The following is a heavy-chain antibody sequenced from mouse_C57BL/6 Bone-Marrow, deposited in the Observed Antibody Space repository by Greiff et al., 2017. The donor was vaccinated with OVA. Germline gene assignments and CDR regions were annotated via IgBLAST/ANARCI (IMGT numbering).Heavy chain of an antibody. V-gene: IGHV5-4*01. Sequence: EVKLVESGGGLVKPGGSLKLSCAASGFTFSSYAMSWVRQTPEKRLEWVATISAGGSYTYYPENVKGRFTISRDNARNNLDLQMSHLKSEDTAMYYCARESITTVVATDYWGQGTTLTVSS. CDR2: ISAGGSYT. J-gene: IGHJ2*01. CDR1: GFTFSSYA. CDR3: ARESITTVVATDY. D-gene: IGHD1-1*01.